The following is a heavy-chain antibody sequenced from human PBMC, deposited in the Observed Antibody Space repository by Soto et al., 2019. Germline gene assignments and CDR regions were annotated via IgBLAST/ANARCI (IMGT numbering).Heavy chain of an antibody. D-gene: IGHD3-3*01. CDR1: GFTFSSYA. V-gene: IGHV3-23*01. Sequence: GGSLRLSCAASGFTFSSYAMSWVRQAPGKGLEWVSAISGSGGSTYYADSVKGRLTISRDNSKNTMNLQMNSLRAEDTAVYACAKEGGNYDFWSGYYYFDYWGQGTLVTVSS. CDR2: ISGSGGST. J-gene: IGHJ4*02. CDR3: AKEGGNYDFWSGYYYFDY.